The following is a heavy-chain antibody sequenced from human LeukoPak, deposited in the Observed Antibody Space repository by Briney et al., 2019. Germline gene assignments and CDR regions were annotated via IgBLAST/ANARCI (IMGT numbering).Heavy chain of an antibody. CDR2: ISSRGSYI. CDR3: ARGYSSSWYDLYYFDY. J-gene: IGHJ4*02. Sequence: GGSLRLSCAASGFTFSSYSMNWVRQAPGKGLEWVSSISSRGSYIYYADSVKGRFAISADNAMNSLYLQMNSLRAEDTAVYYCARGYSSSWYDLYYFDYWGQGTLVTVSS. V-gene: IGHV3-21*01. CDR1: GFTFSSYS. D-gene: IGHD6-13*01.